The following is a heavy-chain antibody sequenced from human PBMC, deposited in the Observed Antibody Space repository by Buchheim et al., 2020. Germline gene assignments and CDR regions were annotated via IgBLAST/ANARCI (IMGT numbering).Heavy chain of an antibody. CDR1: GYTFTGDY. J-gene: IGHJ4*02. Sequence: VQLVQSGAEVENPGASVKVSCRASGYTFTGDYIHWVRQAPGQGLEWMGWMNPKNAGTSYAQIFQGRVTMTRDTSISTAYLELDSLRSDDTAVYFCVRAKAASAFDSWGQGTL. CDR2: MNPKNAGT. D-gene: IGHD6-25*01. CDR3: VRAKAASAFDS. V-gene: IGHV1-2*02.